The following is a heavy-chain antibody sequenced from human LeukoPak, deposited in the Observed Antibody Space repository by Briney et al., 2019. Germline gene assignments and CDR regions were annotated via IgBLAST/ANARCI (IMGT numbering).Heavy chain of an antibody. D-gene: IGHD3-16*01. CDR1: GRSISSSSYN. J-gene: IGHJ4*02. CDR3: ARHGGSVVIVPFDY. CDR2: IYYSGST. Sequence: SETLSLTCTVSGRSISSSSYNWGWIRQPPGKGLEWIGSIYYSGSTYYNPSLKSRVSISVDTSKNQFSLKLSSVTAADTAVYYCARHGGSVVIVPFDYWGQGTLVTVSS. V-gene: IGHV4-39*01.